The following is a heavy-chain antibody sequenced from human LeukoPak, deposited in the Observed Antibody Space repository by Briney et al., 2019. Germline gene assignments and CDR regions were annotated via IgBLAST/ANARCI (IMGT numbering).Heavy chain of an antibody. D-gene: IGHD3-10*01. J-gene: IGHJ3*02. V-gene: IGHV3-21*06. CDR1: GFTFSSYS. CDR2: TDTSGNYI. CDR3: ARGRSITLLRGVAMSDGFDI. Sequence: GGSLRLSCAASGFTFSSYSMNWVRQAPGKGLEWVSFTDTSGNYIYYGDSVQGRFTISRANARNLLFLQMNGLRAEDTAVYYCARGRSITLLRGVAMSDGFDIWGQGAMVAVSS.